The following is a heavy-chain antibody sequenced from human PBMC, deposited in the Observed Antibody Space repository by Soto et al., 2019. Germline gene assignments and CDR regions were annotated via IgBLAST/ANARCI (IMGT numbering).Heavy chain of an antibody. J-gene: IGHJ6*02. D-gene: IGHD3-3*01. CDR1: GFTSSSYE. Sequence: PGGSLRLSCAASGFTSSSYEMNWVRQAPGKGLEWVSYISSSGSTIYSADSVKGRFTISRDNAKNSLYLQINSLRAEDTAVYYCARFARTIFGLGDTAYYCMVVGGQGATVTVSS. CDR2: ISSSGSTI. CDR3: ARFARTIFGLGDTAYYCMVV. V-gene: IGHV3-48*03.